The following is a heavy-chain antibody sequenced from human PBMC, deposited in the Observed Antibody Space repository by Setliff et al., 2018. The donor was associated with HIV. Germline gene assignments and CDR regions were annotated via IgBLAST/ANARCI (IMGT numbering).Heavy chain of an antibody. D-gene: IGHD6-19*01. Sequence: SLTCAVNGESFSDYYWAWIRQPPGKGLEWIGEVHQSGNTRYNPPLKSRVTISVDSSKNQFSLRVNSVSAADTAVYYCARSHNSGWRHFDFWGQGTPVTVS. CDR1: GESFSDYY. J-gene: IGHJ4*02. CDR3: ARSHNSGWRHFDF. V-gene: IGHV4-34*01. CDR2: VHQSGNT.